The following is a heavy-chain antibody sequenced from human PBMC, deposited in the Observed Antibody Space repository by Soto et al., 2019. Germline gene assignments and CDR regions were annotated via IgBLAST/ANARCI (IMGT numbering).Heavy chain of an antibody. D-gene: IGHD2-2*01. CDR1: GGSISSGGYC. J-gene: IGHJ5*02. Sequence: SQTQSLTCTVSGGSISSGGYCWSWIRQHPGKGLEWIGYIYYSGSTYYNPSLKSRVTISVDTSKNQFSLKLSSVTAADTAVYYCARARDIVVVPAAIGTWFDPWGQGTLVTVSS. CDR2: IYYSGST. V-gene: IGHV4-31*03. CDR3: ARARDIVVVPAAIGTWFDP.